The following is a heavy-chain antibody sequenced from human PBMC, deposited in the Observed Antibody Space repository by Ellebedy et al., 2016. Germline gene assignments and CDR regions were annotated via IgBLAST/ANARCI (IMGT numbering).Heavy chain of an antibody. J-gene: IGHJ4*02. D-gene: IGHD1-1*01. CDR1: GFTFSSYA. V-gene: IGHV3-23*01. CDR3: ARGAAGTGFDS. Sequence: GESLKISCAASGFTFSSYAMNVMSWVRQAPGKGLEWVSTISGSGDRTYYADSVKGRFTISRDNSKNTLYLQMNSLRAEDTAVYYCARGAAGTGFDSWGQGTLVTVSS. CDR2: ISGSGDRT.